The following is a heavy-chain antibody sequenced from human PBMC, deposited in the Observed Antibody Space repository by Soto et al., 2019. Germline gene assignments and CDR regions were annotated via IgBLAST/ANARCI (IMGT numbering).Heavy chain of an antibody. V-gene: IGHV3-23*01. CDR3: AKDILGYYDFWSGSYYFDY. J-gene: IGHJ4*02. CDR1: GFTFSSYA. Sequence: PGGSLRLSCAASGFTFSSYAMSWVRQAPGKGLEWVSAISGSGGSTYYADSVKGRFTISRDNSKNTLYLQMNSLRAEDTAVYYCAKDILGYYDFWSGSYYFDYWGQGTLVTVSS. D-gene: IGHD3-3*01. CDR2: ISGSGGST.